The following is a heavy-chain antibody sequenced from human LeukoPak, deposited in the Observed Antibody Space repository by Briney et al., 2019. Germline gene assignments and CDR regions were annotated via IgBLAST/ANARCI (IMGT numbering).Heavy chain of an antibody. V-gene: IGHV4-59*01. Sequence: PSETLSLTCTVSGGSISSYYWSWIRQPPGKGLEWLGYIYYSGSTNYNPSLKSRVTISVDTSKNQFSLKLSSVTAADTAVYYCAREIGGDAFDIWGQGTMVTVSS. CDR2: IYYSGST. CDR1: GGSISSYY. D-gene: IGHD4-23*01. CDR3: AREIGGDAFDI. J-gene: IGHJ3*02.